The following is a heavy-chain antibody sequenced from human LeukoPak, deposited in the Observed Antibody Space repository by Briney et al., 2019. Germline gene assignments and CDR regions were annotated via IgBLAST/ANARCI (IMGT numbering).Heavy chain of an antibody. D-gene: IGHD3-22*01. Sequence: PGGSLRLSCAASGFTFSSYAMHWVRQAPGKGLEWVAVISYDGSNKYYADSVKGRFTISRDNSKNTLYLQMNSLRAEDTAVYYCARDPSGEKATITMIDYFDYWGQGTLVTVSS. V-gene: IGHV3-30-3*01. CDR2: ISYDGSNK. J-gene: IGHJ4*02. CDR1: GFTFSSYA. CDR3: ARDPSGEKATITMIDYFDY.